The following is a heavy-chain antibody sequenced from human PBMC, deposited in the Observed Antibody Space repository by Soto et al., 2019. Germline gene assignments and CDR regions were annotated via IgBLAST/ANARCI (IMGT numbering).Heavy chain of an antibody. V-gene: IGHV3-30*18. CDR1: GFTFSSYG. D-gene: IGHD6-13*01. J-gene: IGHJ6*02. CDR3: AKRNIAAAGVPSYYYGMDV. Sequence: GGSLRLSCAASGFTFSSYGMHWVRQAPGKGLEWVAVISYDGSNKYYADSVKGRFTISRDNSKNTLYLQMNSLRAEDTAVYYCAKRNIAAAGVPSYYYGMDVWGQGTTVTVSS. CDR2: ISYDGSNK.